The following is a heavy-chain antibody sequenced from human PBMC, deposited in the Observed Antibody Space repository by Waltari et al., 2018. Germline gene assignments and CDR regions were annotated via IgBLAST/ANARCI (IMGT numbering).Heavy chain of an antibody. V-gene: IGHV1-69*13. CDR3: ARVVVAATLNNYYYGMDV. Sequence: QVQLVQSGAEVKKPGSSVKVSCKASGGTFSSYAISWVRQAPGQGLEWMGGIIPILGTANYAQKFQGRVTMTADESTSTAYMELSSLRSEDTAVYYCARVVVAATLNNYYYGMDVWGQGTTVTVSS. CDR2: IIPILGTA. CDR1: GGTFSSYA. D-gene: IGHD2-15*01. J-gene: IGHJ6*02.